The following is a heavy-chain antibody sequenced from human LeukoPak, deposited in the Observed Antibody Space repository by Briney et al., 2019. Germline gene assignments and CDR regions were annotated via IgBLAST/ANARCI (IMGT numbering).Heavy chain of an antibody. V-gene: IGHV3-21*01. D-gene: IGHD2-2*01. CDR3: ARSVGWAFDI. J-gene: IGHJ3*02. CDR2: ISSSSSYI. CDR1: GFTFSTYA. Sequence: KTGRSLRLSCAASGFTFSTYAMHWVRQAPGKGLEWVSSISSSSSYIYYADSVKGRFTISRDNAKNSLYLQMNSLRAEDTAVYYCARSVGWAFDIWGQGTMVTVSS.